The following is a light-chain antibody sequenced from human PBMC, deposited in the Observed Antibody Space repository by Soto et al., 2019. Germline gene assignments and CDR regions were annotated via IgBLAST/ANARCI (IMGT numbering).Light chain of an antibody. CDR1: QGIGNY. J-gene: IGKJ4*01. Sequence: DIQMTQSPSSLSASVGDRVTITCRASQGIGNYLAWFQQKAGKVPKLLIYAASTLQSGVPSRFSGSGSGTEFTLTISSLQPEDFATYYCQQANSFPLTFGGGTKVDIK. CDR3: QQANSFPLT. CDR2: AAS. V-gene: IGKV1-12*01.